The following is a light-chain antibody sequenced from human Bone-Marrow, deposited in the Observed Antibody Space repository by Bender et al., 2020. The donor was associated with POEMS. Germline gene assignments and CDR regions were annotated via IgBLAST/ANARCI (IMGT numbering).Light chain of an antibody. J-gene: IGLJ1*01. CDR1: SSDVGSYNF. CDR3: SSYTSSSTI. Sequence: QSALTQPASVSGSPGQSITISCTGASSDVGSYNFVSWYQQHPGKAPKLIIYEVTKRPSGVSNRFSGSKSGNTASLTISGLQAEDEADYYCSSYTSSSTIFGTGTEVTVL. CDR2: EVT. V-gene: IGLV2-14*02.